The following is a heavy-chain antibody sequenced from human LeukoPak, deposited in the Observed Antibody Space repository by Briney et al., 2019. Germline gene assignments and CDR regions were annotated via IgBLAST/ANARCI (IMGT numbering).Heavy chain of an antibody. J-gene: IGHJ4*02. Sequence: GGSLRLSCAASGFTFSSYAMHWVRQAPGKGLEWVAVISYDGSNKYYADSVKGRFTISRDNSKNTLYLQMNSLRAEDTAVYYCARDSGGYCSSTSCYIDYWGQGTLVTVSS. CDR1: GFTFSSYA. V-gene: IGHV3-30*01. D-gene: IGHD2-2*02. CDR2: ISYDGSNK. CDR3: ARDSGGYCSSTSCYIDY.